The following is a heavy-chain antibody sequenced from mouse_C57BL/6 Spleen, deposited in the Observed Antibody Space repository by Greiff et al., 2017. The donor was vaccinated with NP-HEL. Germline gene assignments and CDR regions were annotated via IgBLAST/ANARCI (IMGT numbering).Heavy chain of an antibody. D-gene: IGHD1-1*01. J-gene: IGHJ1*03. V-gene: IGHV1-53*01. CDR2: INPSNGGT. CDR1: GYTFTSYW. Sequence: QVQLQQPGTELVKPGASVKLSCKASGYTFTSYWMHWVKQRPGQGLEWIGNINPSNGGTNYNEKFKSKATLTVDKSSSTAYMQLSSLTSEDSAVYSCARFITTVVARYFDVWGTGTTVTVSS. CDR3: ARFITTVVARYFDV.